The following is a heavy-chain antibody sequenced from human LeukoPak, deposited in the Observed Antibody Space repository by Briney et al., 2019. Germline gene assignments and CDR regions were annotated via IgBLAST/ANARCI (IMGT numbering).Heavy chain of an antibody. Sequence: ASVKVSCKASGYTFTSYAMNWVRQAPGQGLEWMGWINTNTGNPTYAQGFTGRFVFSLDTSVSTAYLQISSLKAEDTAVYYCAREADYYDSSGYYDLLGYFDYWGQGTLVTVSS. V-gene: IGHV7-4-1*02. CDR2: INTNTGNP. CDR1: GYTFTSYA. J-gene: IGHJ4*02. CDR3: AREADYYDSSGYYDLLGYFDY. D-gene: IGHD3-22*01.